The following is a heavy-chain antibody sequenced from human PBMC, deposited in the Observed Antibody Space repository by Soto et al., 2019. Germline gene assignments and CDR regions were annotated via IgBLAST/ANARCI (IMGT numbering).Heavy chain of an antibody. J-gene: IGHJ6*02. V-gene: IGHV5-51*01. CDR2: INLDDSDT. D-gene: IGHD3-22*01. CDR3: AKSDYFHTSGSLYGLDV. Sequence: GESLKISCKASGDTFSSFWIAWVRQVPEKGLEWMGTINLDDSDTTYSPSFQGQVTISADKSLNTAYLQWNSLKASETAIFFCAKSDYFHTSGSLYGLDVWGQGTTVTVSS. CDR1: GDTFSSFW.